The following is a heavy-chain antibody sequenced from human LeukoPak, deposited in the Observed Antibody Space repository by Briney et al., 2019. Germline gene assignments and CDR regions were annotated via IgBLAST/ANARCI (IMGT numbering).Heavy chain of an antibody. CDR2: IYYSGST. D-gene: IGHD3-9*01. CDR3: ARLTGYSSESWFDP. Sequence: SETLSLTYTVSGGSINSYYWSWIRQPPGKGLEWIGYIYYSGSTNYNPSLKSRVTISVQTSKNQFSLKLSSVTAADTAVYYCARLTGYSSESWFDPWGQGTLVTVSS. V-gene: IGHV4-59*01. J-gene: IGHJ5*02. CDR1: GGSINSYY.